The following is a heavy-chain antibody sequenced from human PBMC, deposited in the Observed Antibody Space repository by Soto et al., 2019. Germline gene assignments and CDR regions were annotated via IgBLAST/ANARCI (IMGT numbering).Heavy chain of an antibody. D-gene: IGHD3-16*01. CDR3: AKDRDWGLDKNYFDY. CDR1: GFTFSSYG. V-gene: IGHV3-30*18. CDR2: ISYDGSNK. Sequence: GGSLRLSCATSGFTFSSYGMHWVRQAPGKGLEWVAVISYDGSNKYYADSVKGRFTISRDNSKNTLYLQMNSLRAEDTAVYYCAKDRDWGLDKNYFDYWGQGTLVTVSS. J-gene: IGHJ4*02.